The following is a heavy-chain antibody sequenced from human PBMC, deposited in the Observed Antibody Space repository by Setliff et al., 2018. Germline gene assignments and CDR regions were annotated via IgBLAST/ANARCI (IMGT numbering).Heavy chain of an antibody. J-gene: IGHJ5*02. CDR1: GFTFTNYA. D-gene: IGHD3-3*01. CDR2: INAGASNT. Sequence: ASVKVSCKASGFTFTNYAIHWVRQAPGQRLEWMGWINAGASNTKYSQKFQARVTFTRDTSASTAYMDLSGLTSADTAVYYCARDPAPRLRFLERFDPWGQGTLVTVSS. V-gene: IGHV1-3*01. CDR3: ARDPAPRLRFLERFDP.